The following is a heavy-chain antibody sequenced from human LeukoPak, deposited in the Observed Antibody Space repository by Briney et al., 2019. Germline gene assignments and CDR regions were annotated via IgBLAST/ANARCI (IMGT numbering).Heavy chain of an antibody. J-gene: IGHJ4*02. D-gene: IGHD6-19*01. V-gene: IGHV4-59*01. Sequence: SETLSLTCTVSGGSISSYYWSWIRQPPGKGLEWIGYIYYSGSTNYNPSLKSRVTISVDTSKNQFSLKLSSVTAADTAVYYCARDRAGFDYWGQGTLVTVPS. CDR3: ARDRAGFDY. CDR2: IYYSGST. CDR1: GGSISSYY.